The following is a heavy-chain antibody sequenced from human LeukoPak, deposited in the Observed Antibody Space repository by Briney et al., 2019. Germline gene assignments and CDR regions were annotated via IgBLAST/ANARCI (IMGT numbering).Heavy chain of an antibody. CDR1: GFTVSSTF. CDR2: LYSDGRT. CDR3: ARDCPSSKDYDFWSGYSLGSYYYYMDV. Sequence: GGSLRLSCEASGFTVSSTFMSWVRQAPGEGLEWVSALYSDGRTYYADSVRGRFTISRDNSKNTLYLRMNSLRAEDTAVYYCARDCPSSKDYDFWSGYSLGSYYYYMDVWGKGTTVTVSS. J-gene: IGHJ6*03. D-gene: IGHD3-3*01. V-gene: IGHV3-53*01.